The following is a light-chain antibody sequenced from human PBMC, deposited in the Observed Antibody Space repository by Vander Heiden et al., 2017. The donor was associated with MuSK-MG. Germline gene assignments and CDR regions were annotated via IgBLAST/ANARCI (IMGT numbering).Light chain of an antibody. Sequence: QSVLTQPPSVSGAPGQRVTISCTGSSSNIGAGYDVHWYQQLPGTAPKLLIYGNSNRPSGVPDRFSGSKSGTSASLAITGLQAEDEADYYCQSYDSSLSGGGSYVFGTRTKVTVL. J-gene: IGLJ1*01. V-gene: IGLV1-40*01. CDR3: QSYDSSLSGGGSYV. CDR2: GNS. CDR1: SSNIGAGYD.